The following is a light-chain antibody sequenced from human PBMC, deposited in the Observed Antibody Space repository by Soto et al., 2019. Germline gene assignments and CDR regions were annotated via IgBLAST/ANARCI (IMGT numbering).Light chain of an antibody. Sequence: QSALTQPRSVSGSPGQSVTISCTGTNSDVGGYNFVSWYQQLPGKAPKLMISAVSQRPSGVPDRFSGSQSGNTASLTISGLQADDEADYFCCSYTASDIWVFGGGTQLTVL. CDR3: CSYTASDIWV. J-gene: IGLJ3*02. V-gene: IGLV2-11*01. CDR1: NSDVGGYNF. CDR2: AVS.